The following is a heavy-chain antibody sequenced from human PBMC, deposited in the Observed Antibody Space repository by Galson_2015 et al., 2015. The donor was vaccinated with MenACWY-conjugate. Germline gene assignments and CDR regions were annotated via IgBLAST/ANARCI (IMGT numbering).Heavy chain of an antibody. D-gene: IGHD2-15*01. CDR3: ARSTGGYCSGGSCYWGS. V-gene: IGHV7-4-1*02. Sequence: SVKVSCKASGYSFTTYAMIWVRQAPGQGLEWMGWINTVTGKPTYAQGFTGRFVFSLDTSVSTAYLQINDLKAEDTAVYFCARSTGGYCSGGSCYWGSWGQGTLVIVSS. J-gene: IGHJ5*02. CDR2: INTVTGKP. CDR1: GYSFTTYA.